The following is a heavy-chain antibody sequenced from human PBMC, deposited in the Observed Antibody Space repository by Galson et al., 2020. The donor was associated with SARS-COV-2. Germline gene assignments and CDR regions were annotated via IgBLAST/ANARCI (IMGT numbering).Heavy chain of an antibody. CDR3: ARDWVDPNWAYYYYGMDV. CDR2: MNYRGIT. D-gene: IGHD2-15*01. J-gene: IGHJ6*02. Sequence: SETLSLTCNVSGGSISGSTYYWGWIRQAPGRGLEWIGSMNYRGITYQNPSLKSRVTITVDTSKNQFSLKVTSVTAADTAIYYCARDWVDPNWAYYYYGMDVWGQGTTVVVSS. V-gene: IGHV4-39*07. CDR1: GGSISGSTYY.